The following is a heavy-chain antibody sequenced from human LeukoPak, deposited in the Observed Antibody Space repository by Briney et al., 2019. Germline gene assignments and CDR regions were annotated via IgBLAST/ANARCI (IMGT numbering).Heavy chain of an antibody. Sequence: ASVKVSCKASGYTFTDYYMHWVRQAPGRGLEWMGRINPNSGGTNYAQKFQGRVTMTRDTSISTAYMELSRLRSDDTAVYYCARSGPQLIVGGAFDIWGQGTMVTVSS. CDR3: ARSGPQLIVGGAFDI. J-gene: IGHJ3*02. CDR2: INPNSGGT. CDR1: GYTFTDYY. V-gene: IGHV1-2*06. D-gene: IGHD3-22*01.